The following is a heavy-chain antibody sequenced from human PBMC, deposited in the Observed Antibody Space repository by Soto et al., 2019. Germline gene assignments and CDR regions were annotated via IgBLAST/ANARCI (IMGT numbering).Heavy chain of an antibody. J-gene: IGHJ6*03. V-gene: IGHV1-18*01. CDR3: ARMVRGSNIDYYHYMDV. CDR1: GYTFRSHG. Sequence: ASVKVSCKASGYTFRSHGISWVRQAPGQGLEWMGWISVDNGDTNYAQKLQGRVTVTTDTSTSTAYMELRSLRSEDTAVYYCARMVRGSNIDYYHYMDVWGKETPVTVSS. D-gene: IGHD3-10*01. CDR2: ISVDNGDT.